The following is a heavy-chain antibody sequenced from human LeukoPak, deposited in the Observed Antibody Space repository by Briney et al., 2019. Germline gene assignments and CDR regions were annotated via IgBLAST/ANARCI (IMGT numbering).Heavy chain of an antibody. CDR1: GGSINSHY. CDR2: IYYSGST. D-gene: IGHD5-18*01. Sequence: PSETLSLTCLVSGGSINSHYWSWIRQPPGKGLEFIGNIYYSGSTTYNPSLKSRVTISIDTSKKQFSLNLSSVTAADTAVYFCARAPGMVTLKDWGQGTLVTVSS. J-gene: IGHJ4*02. CDR3: ARAPGMVTLKD. V-gene: IGHV4-59*11.